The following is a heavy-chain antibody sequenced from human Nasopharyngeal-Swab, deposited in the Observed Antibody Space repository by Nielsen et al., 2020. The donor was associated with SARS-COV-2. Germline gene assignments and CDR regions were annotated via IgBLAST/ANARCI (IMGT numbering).Heavy chain of an antibody. CDR1: GYTFSNYG. V-gene: IGHV1-18*01. CDR3: AKGRLSKPYHSSGCYDY. D-gene: IGHD6-19*01. J-gene: IGHJ4*02. Sequence: SVKVSCKASGYTFSNYGITWVRQAPGQGLEWMGWISATNGDRNYAQKFQGRVTMTTDTSTRTAYMELRSLRSDDTAVYYCAKGRLSKPYHSSGCYDYWGQGTLITVSS. CDR2: ISATNGDR.